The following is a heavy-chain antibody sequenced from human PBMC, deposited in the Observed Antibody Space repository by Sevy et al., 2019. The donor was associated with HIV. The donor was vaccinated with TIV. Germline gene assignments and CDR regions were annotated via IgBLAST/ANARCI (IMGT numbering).Heavy chain of an antibody. CDR2: INSDGSST. V-gene: IGHV3-74*01. CDR1: GFTFSSYW. J-gene: IGHJ3*02. CDR3: ARDSGIAAAPGAFDI. Sequence: GGSLRLSCAASGFTFSSYWMHWVRQAPGKGLVWVSRINSDGSSTSYADSVKGRFTISRDNAKNTLYLQMNSLRAEDTAVYYCARDSGIAAAPGAFDIWGQWTMVTVS. D-gene: IGHD6-13*01.